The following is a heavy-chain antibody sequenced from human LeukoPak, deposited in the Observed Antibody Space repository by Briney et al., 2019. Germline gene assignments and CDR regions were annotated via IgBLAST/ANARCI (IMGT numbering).Heavy chain of an antibody. J-gene: IGHJ3*02. V-gene: IGHV3-23*01. CDR3: ARDPNGDYIGAFDM. D-gene: IGHD4-17*01. CDR1: GFTFSAYA. Sequence: SGGSLRLSCTASGFTFSAYAMMGVRQAPGKGPEWVSAIRGGGGSAFYADSVKGRFTISRDNSKYTLFLQMNSLRAEDTAVYYCARDPNGDYIGAFDMWGPGTMVTVSS. CDR2: IRGGGGSA.